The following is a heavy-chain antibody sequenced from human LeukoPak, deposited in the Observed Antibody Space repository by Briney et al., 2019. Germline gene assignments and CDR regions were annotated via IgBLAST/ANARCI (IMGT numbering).Heavy chain of an antibody. J-gene: IGHJ6*02. CDR1: GFTFSSYS. CDR3: ARSEDYGDSEAQDYYYGMDV. Sequence: GGSLRLSCAASGFTFSSYSMNWVRQAPGKGLEWVSSISSSSSYIYYADSVKGRFTISRDNAKNSLYLQMNSLRAEDTAVYYCARSEDYGDSEAQDYYYGMDVWGQGTTVTVSS. V-gene: IGHV3-21*01. D-gene: IGHD4-17*01. CDR2: ISSSSSYI.